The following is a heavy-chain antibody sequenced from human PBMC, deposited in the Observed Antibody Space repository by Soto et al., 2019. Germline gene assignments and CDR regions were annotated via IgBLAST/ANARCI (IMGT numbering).Heavy chain of an antibody. J-gene: IGHJ5*02. D-gene: IGHD6-25*01. CDR2: IYSTGTT. Sequence: PSDTLSPTCTVSGGSISNVNYYWCWIRHHPGKGLEWVGYIYSTGTTYYSPSLESRVAISVDTSQNRFSLKLGAVTAADTAVEFCARASISRCVDRSGPEWFDPWGQGTLVTVSS. V-gene: IGHV4-31*03. CDR1: GGSISNVNYY. CDR3: ARASISRCVDRSGPEWFDP.